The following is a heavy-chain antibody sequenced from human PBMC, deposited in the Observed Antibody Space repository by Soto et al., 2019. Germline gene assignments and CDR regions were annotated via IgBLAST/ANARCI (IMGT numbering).Heavy chain of an antibody. CDR3: AREWDPARVPRADY. CDR2: INPHSGDT. Sequence: ASVKVSCKASGYTFTGYSIHWVRQAPGQGLEWMGWINPHSGDTNIAQKFQGRVTMTRDTSISTAYMELSRLRSDDTAVYYCAREWDPARVPRADYWGQGSLVTVSS. J-gene: IGHJ4*02. D-gene: IGHD5-18*01. CDR1: GYTFTGYS. V-gene: IGHV1-2*02.